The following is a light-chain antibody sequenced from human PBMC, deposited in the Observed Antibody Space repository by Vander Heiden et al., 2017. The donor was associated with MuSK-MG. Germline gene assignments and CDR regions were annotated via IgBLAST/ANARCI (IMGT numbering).Light chain of an antibody. CDR1: SSNIGAGYY. Sequence: QSVLTQPPSVSGAPGQRVTISCTGSSSNIGAGYYVHWYQQPPGTAPKLLIYGNSNRPSGVPDRFSVSKSGTSASLAITGLQAEDEADYYCQSYDSSLSGPVVFGGGNKLTVL. V-gene: IGLV1-40*01. CDR3: QSYDSSLSGPVV. CDR2: GNS. J-gene: IGLJ2*01.